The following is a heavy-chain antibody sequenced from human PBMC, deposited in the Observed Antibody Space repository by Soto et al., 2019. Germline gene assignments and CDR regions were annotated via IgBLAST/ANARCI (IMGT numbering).Heavy chain of an antibody. CDR2: IYWDDDK. D-gene: IGHD3-16*02. J-gene: IGHJ3*02. CDR1: GFSLSTSGVG. Sequence: QITLKESGPTLVKPTQTLTLTCTFSGFSLSTSGVGVGWIRQPPGKALEWLALIYWDDDKRYSPSLKSRLTITKDTSKNPVVLTMTNMDPVDTATYSCAHRQRMITFGGVLVPDACDIWGQGTMVTVSS. CDR3: AHRQRMITFGGVLVPDACDI. V-gene: IGHV2-5*02.